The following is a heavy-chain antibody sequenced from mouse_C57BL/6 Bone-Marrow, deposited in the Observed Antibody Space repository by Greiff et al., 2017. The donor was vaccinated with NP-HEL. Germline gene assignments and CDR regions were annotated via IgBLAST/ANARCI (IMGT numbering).Heavy chain of an antibody. CDR3: ARWGVRGLYYFDY. V-gene: IGHV1-80*01. D-gene: IGHD2-2*01. J-gene: IGHJ2*01. CDR2: IYPGDGDT. CDR1: GYAFSSYW. Sequence: QVQLKESGAELVKPGASVKISCKASGYAFSSYWMNWVKQRPGKGLEWIGQIYPGDGDTNYNGKFKGKATLTADKSSSTAYMQLSSLTSEDSAVYFCARWGVRGLYYFDYWGQGTTLTVSS.